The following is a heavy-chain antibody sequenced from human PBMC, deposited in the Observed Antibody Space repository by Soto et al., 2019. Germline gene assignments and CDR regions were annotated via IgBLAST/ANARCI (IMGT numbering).Heavy chain of an antibody. D-gene: IGHD7-27*01. J-gene: IGHJ6*02. CDR2: IYSGGST. CDR1: GFTVSSNY. V-gene: IGHV3-53*01. Sequence: EVQLVESGGGLIQPGGSLRLSCAASGFTVSSNYMSWVRQAPGKGLEWVSVIYSGGSTYYADSVKGRFTISRDNSKNTLCLQMNSLRAEDTAVYYCATQLLGKDYGMDVWGQGTTVTVSS. CDR3: ATQLLGKDYGMDV.